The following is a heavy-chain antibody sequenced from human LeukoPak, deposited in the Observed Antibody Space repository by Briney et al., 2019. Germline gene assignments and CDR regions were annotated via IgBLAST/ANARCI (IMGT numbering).Heavy chain of an antibody. V-gene: IGHV3-53*01. Sequence: GGSLRLSCAVSGFTVSSNHMSWVRQAPGKGLEWVAVIYTGGGTYYADPVKGRFTISRDNSKNTLYLQMNSLGVEDTAVYYCARDGDDTSGYFSPFDYWGQGTLVTVSS. D-gene: IGHD3-22*01. CDR2: IYTGGGT. CDR3: ARDGDDTSGYFSPFDY. CDR1: GFTVSSNH. J-gene: IGHJ4*02.